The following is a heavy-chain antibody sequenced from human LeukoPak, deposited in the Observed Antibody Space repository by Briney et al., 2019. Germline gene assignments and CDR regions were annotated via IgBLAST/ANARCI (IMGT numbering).Heavy chain of an antibody. CDR1: SGSISSYY. D-gene: IGHD1-26*01. CDR3: ARPQEVGASHDAFDI. Sequence: PSETLSLTCTVSSGSISSYYWSWIRQPPGKGLEWIGYIYYSGSTNCNPSLKSRVTISVEPPKNQFSLKLSSVTAADTAVYYCARPQEVGASHDAFDIWGQGTMVTVSS. V-gene: IGHV4-59*01. CDR2: IYYSGST. J-gene: IGHJ3*02.